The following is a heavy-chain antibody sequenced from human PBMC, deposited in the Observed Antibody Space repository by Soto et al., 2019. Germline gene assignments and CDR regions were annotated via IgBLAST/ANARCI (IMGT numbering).Heavy chain of an antibody. CDR2: IWYDGSNK. D-gene: IGHD1-7*01. CDR1: GFTISTHG. J-gene: IGHJ4*02. V-gene: IGHV3-33*03. Sequence: QAQLVESGGGVVQPGTSLRLSCAASGFTISTHGMHWVRQAPGKGLEWLANIWYDGSNKFYAESVTGRFSISKDNSKNPLYLQMSSLRAEDTAVYYCAAATTWNFHFPYWGQGTQVTVSS. CDR3: AAATTWNFHFPY.